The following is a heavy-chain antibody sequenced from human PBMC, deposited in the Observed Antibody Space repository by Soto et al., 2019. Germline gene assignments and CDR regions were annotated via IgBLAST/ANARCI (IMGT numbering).Heavy chain of an antibody. CDR3: ARGAAYIGTGMDA. J-gene: IGHJ6*02. CDR1: GFTFSSYA. CDR2: ISYDGSNK. D-gene: IGHD2-15*01. V-gene: IGHV3-30-3*01. Sequence: GGSLRLSCAASGFTFSSYAMHWVRQAPGKGLEWVAVISYDGSNKYYADSVKGRFTISRDNSKNTLYLQMNSLRAEDTAVYYCARGAAYIGTGMDAWGQGTTVTVSS.